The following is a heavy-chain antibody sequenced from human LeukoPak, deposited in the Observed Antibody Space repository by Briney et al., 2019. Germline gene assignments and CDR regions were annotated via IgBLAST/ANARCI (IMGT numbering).Heavy chain of an antibody. J-gene: IGHJ6*02. D-gene: IGHD3-10*01. CDR1: GGTFSSYA. CDR3: ARDPARGTMVRGVSSALRYGMDV. V-gene: IGHV1-69*04. CDR2: IIPILGIA. Sequence: GASVKVSCKASGGTFSSYAISWVRQAPGQGLEWMGRIIPILGIANYAQKFQGRVTITADKSTSTAYMELSSLRSEDTAVYYCARDPARGTMVRGVSSALRYGMDVWGQGTTVTVSS.